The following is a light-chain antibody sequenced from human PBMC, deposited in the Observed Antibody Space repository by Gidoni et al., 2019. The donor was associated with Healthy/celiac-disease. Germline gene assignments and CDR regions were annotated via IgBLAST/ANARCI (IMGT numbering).Light chain of an antibody. J-gene: IGKJ3*01. V-gene: IGKV1D-43*01. CDR1: QGISSY. CDR3: QQYYSTPPIT. CDR2: YAS. Sequence: AIRMTQSPFSLSASVGDRVTITCWASQGISSYLAWYQQKPAKAPKLFIYYASSLQSGVTSRFSGSGSGTDYTLTISSLQPEDFATYYCQQYYSTPPITFGPXTKVDIK.